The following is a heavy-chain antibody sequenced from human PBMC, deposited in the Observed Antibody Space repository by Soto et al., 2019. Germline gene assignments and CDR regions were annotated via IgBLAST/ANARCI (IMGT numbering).Heavy chain of an antibody. V-gene: IGHV4-34*01. CDR2: INHSGST. CDR1: GGSFSGYY. D-gene: IGHD3-22*01. Sequence: PSETLSLTCAVYGGSFSGYYWSWIRQPPGKGLEWIGEINHSGSTNYNPSLKSRVTISVDTSKNQFSLKLSSVTAADTAVYYCARGWLIHYDDSSGCPEWFDPWGQGPLVTVAS. J-gene: IGHJ5*02. CDR3: ARGWLIHYDDSSGCPEWFDP.